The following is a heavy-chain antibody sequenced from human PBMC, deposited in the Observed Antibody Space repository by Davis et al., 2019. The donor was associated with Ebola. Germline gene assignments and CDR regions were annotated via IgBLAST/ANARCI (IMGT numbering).Heavy chain of an antibody. J-gene: IGHJ5*02. CDR2: INAGNGNT. CDR3: ARVGGKRRGFDP. V-gene: IGHV1-3*01. CDR1: GYTFTSYA. Sequence: ASVKVSCKASGYTFTSYAMHWVRQAPGQRLEWMGWINAGNGNTKYSQKFQGRVTITRDTSASTAYMELSSLRSEDTAVYYCARVGGKRRGFDPWGQGTLVTVSS. D-gene: IGHD6-25*01.